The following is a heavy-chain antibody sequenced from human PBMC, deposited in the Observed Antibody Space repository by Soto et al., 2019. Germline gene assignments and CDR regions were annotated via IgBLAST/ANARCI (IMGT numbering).Heavy chain of an antibody. CDR1: GFTFSSYG. D-gene: IGHD3-22*01. Sequence: HPGGSLRLSCAASGFTFSSYGMHWVRQAPGKGLEWVAVIWYDGSNKYYAESVKGRFTISRDNSKNTLYLQMNSLRAEDMVVYYCARVVYYDSSGYSPFDYWGEGTLVTVSS. CDR3: ARVVYYDSSGYSPFDY. J-gene: IGHJ4*02. V-gene: IGHV3-33*01. CDR2: IWYDGSNK.